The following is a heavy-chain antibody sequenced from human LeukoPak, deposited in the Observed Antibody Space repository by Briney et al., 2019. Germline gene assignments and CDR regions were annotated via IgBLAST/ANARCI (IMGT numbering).Heavy chain of an antibody. D-gene: IGHD6-13*01. CDR1: GYTFTSYG. Sequence: ASVKVSCKASGYTFTSYGISWVRQAPGQGLEWMGWIGAYNGNTNYAQKLQGRVTMTTDTSTSTAYMELRSLRSDDTAVYYCASPGYSSSWYFAFDIWGQGTMVTVSS. J-gene: IGHJ3*02. CDR3: ASPGYSSSWYFAFDI. V-gene: IGHV1-18*01. CDR2: IGAYNGNT.